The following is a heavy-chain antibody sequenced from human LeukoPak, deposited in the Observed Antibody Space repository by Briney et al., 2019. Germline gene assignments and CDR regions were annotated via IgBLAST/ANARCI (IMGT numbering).Heavy chain of an antibody. J-gene: IGHJ4*02. Sequence: PGGSLRLSCAASGFTFSDYYMSWIRQAPGKGLEWVSYISSSGSTIYYADSVKGRFTISRDNAKNSLYLRMNSLRAEDTAVYYCARDYRMVRGVPDYWGQGTLVTVSS. CDR3: ARDYRMVRGVPDY. CDR1: GFTFSDYY. D-gene: IGHD3-10*01. CDR2: ISSSGSTI. V-gene: IGHV3-11*01.